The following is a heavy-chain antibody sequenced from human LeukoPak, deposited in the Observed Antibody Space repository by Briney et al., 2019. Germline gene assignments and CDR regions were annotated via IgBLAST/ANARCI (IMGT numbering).Heavy chain of an antibody. D-gene: IGHD3-22*01. J-gene: IGHJ5*02. V-gene: IGHV3-21*01. CDR2: ISSSSSYI. CDR3: ARSPYYYDSSGYYYAWFDP. Sequence: GGSLRLSCAASGFTFSSYSMNWVRQAPGKGLEWVSSISSSSSYIYYADSVKGRFTISRDNAKNSLYLQMNSLRAEDTAVYYCARSPYYYDSSGYYYAWFDPWGKGTLVTVSS. CDR1: GFTFSSYS.